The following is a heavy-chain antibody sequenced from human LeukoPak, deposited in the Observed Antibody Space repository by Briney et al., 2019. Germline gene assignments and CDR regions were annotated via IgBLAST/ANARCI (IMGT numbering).Heavy chain of an antibody. CDR3: AREMGATSDY. V-gene: IGHV1-69*04. CDR2: IIPILGIA. J-gene: IGHJ4*02. D-gene: IGHD1-26*01. CDR1: GYTFTSYG. Sequence: EASVKVSCKASGYTFTSYGISWVRQAPGQGLEWMGRIIPILGIANYAQKFQGRVTITADKSTSTAYMELSSLRSEDTAVYYCAREMGATSDYWGQGTLVTVSS.